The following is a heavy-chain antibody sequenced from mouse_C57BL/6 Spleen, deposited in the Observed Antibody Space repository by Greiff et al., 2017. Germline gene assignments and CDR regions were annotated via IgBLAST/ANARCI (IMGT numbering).Heavy chain of an antibody. Sequence: VQLQQSGPELVKPGASVKMSCKASGYTFTDYNMHWVKQSHGKSLEWIGYINPNNGGTSYNQKFKGKATLTVNKSSSTAYMELRSLTSEDSAVYYCAREGIYYDYDAYAMDYWGQGTSVTVSS. J-gene: IGHJ4*01. CDR3: AREGIYYDYDAYAMDY. CDR2: INPNNGGT. D-gene: IGHD2-4*01. V-gene: IGHV1-22*01. CDR1: GYTFTDYN.